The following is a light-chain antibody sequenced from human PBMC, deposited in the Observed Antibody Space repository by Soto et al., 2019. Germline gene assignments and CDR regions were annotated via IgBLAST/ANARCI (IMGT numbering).Light chain of an antibody. CDR1: QSVLYSSNNKNY. Sequence: DIVMTQSPDSLAVSLGERATINCKSSQSVLYSSNNKNYLAWYQQKPGQPPKLLIYWASTRESGVPDRFRGSGSGKDFTLTISSLQAEDVAVYYCQQYYSTPRTFGQGTKVEIK. CDR3: QQYYSTPRT. J-gene: IGKJ1*01. CDR2: WAS. V-gene: IGKV4-1*01.